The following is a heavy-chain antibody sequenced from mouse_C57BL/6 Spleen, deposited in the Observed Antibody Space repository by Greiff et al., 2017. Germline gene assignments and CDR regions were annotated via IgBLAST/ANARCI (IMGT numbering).Heavy chain of an antibody. J-gene: IGHJ4*01. D-gene: IGHD1-1*01. CDR1: GYTFTSSG. CDR3: ARTYYGSSRDYAMDY. V-gene: IGHV1-81*01. Sequence: QVQLQQSGAELARPGASVKLSCKASGYTFTSSGISWVKQRTGQGLEWIGEIYPRSGHTYYNEKFKGKATLTADKSSSTAYMELRSLTAEDSAVYFCARTYYGSSRDYAMDYWGQGASVTVAS. CDR2: IYPRSGHT.